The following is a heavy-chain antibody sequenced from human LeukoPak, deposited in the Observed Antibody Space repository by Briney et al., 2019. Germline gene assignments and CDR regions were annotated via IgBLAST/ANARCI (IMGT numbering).Heavy chain of an antibody. CDR3: AKGTKVTTFEYFQH. CDR2: ISGSGGST. CDR1: GFTFSSYA. J-gene: IGHJ1*01. D-gene: IGHD4-17*01. Sequence: GGSLRLSCAASGFTFSSYAMSWVRQAPGKGLEWVSAISGSGGSTYYADSGKGRFTFSRDNSKNTLYLQMNSLRAEDTAVYYCAKGTKVTTFEYFQHWGQGTLVTVSS. V-gene: IGHV3-23*01.